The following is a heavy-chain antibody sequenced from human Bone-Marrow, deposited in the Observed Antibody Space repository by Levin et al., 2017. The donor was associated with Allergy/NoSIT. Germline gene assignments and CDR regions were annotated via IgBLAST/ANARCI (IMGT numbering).Heavy chain of an antibody. Sequence: GESLKISCEASGFTFNTYGIHWVRQAPGKGLEWVTAIWSDGTNRYDADSVKGRFTISRDNSKNMVYLQMNSLRAEDTAVYYCARDSRGGDFFSWYFDLWGRGSLVIVSS. CDR1: GFTFNTYG. J-gene: IGHJ2*01. V-gene: IGHV3-33*01. D-gene: IGHD2-21*02. CDR3: ARDSRGGDFFSWYFDL. CDR2: IWSDGTNR.